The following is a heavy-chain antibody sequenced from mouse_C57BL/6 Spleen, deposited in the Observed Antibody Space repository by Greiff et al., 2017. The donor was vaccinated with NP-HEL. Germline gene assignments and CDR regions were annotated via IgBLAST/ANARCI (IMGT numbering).Heavy chain of an antibody. CDR2: INYDGSST. V-gene: IGHV5-16*01. CDR1: GFTFSDYY. J-gene: IGHJ4*01. D-gene: IGHD2-4*01. Sequence: EVQLVESEGGLVQPGSSMKLSCTASGFTFSDYYMAWVRQVPEKGLEWVANINYDGSSTYYLDSLKSRFIISRDNAKNILYLQMSSLKSEDTATYYCARFDYDNYYAMDYWGQGTSVTVSS. CDR3: ARFDYDNYYAMDY.